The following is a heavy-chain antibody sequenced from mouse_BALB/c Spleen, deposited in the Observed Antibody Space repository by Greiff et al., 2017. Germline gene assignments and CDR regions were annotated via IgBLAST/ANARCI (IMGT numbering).Heavy chain of an antibody. D-gene: IGHD1-2*01. J-gene: IGHJ4*01. CDR3: TRSIPHYYGLGDY. CDR1: GYTFTSYW. V-gene: IGHV1-5*01. Sequence: VQLQQSGTVLARPGASVKMSCKASGYTFTSYWMHWVKQRPGQGLEWIGALYPGNSDTSYNQKFKGKAKLTAVTSTSTAYMELSSLTNEDSAVYYCTRSIPHYYGLGDYWGQGTSVTVSS. CDR2: LYPGNSDT.